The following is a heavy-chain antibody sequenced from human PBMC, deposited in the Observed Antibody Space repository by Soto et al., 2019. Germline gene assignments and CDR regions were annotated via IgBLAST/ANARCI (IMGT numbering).Heavy chain of an antibody. J-gene: IGHJ4*02. Sequence: QVQLQESGPGLVRPSQTLSLTCTVSRDSISRGDYYWSWIRQHAGKGLEWIGYVTHSGSSFYNPSLQSRVIISVDTSKNQFALKLTPVTAADTAVYYCARTRTDTSSSFDLWGQGTLVTVSS. D-gene: IGHD6-6*01. CDR3: ARTRTDTSSSFDL. V-gene: IGHV4-31*03. CDR2: VTHSGSS. CDR1: RDSISRGDYY.